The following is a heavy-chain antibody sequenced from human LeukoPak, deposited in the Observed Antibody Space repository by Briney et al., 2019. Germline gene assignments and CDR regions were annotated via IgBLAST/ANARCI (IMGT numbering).Heavy chain of an antibody. Sequence: GGSLRLSCAASGFIFSNYMMTWVRQAPGKGLEWVSTISSNGASTYYADSVKGRFTISRDNSKNTLYLQMNSLRAEDTAVYYCARDVYCSSTSCYYFDYWGQGTLVTVSS. CDR3: ARDVYCSSTSCYYFDY. D-gene: IGHD2-2*01. CDR1: GFIFSNYM. J-gene: IGHJ4*02. V-gene: IGHV3-23*01. CDR2: ISSNGAST.